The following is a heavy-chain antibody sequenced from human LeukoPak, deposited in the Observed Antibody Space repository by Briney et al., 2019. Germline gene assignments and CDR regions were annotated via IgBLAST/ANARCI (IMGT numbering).Heavy chain of an antibody. Sequence: GGSLRLSCAASGFTFSSYAMSWVRQAPGKGLEWVSAISGSGGSTYYADSVKGRFTISRDNSKNTLYLQMNSLRAEDTAVYYCAKYPGYGGNSDYFDYWGQGTLVTVSS. V-gene: IGHV3-23*01. CDR3: AKYPGYGGNSDYFDY. D-gene: IGHD4-23*01. CDR1: GFTFSSYA. CDR2: ISGSGGST. J-gene: IGHJ4*02.